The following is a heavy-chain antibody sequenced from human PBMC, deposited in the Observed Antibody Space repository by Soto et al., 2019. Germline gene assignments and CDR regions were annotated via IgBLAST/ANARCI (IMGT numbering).Heavy chain of an antibody. V-gene: IGHV3-30-3*02. CDR1: GFTFSSYA. D-gene: IGHD3-3*01. CDR2: ISYDGSNK. Sequence: PWGSLRLSCAASGFTFSSYAMHWVRQAPGKGLEWVAVISYDGSNKYYADSVKGRFTISRDNSKNTLYLQMNSLRAEDTAVYYCAKKGLITIFGDDYYYGMDVWGQGTTVTVSS. CDR3: AKKGLITIFGDDYYYGMDV. J-gene: IGHJ6*02.